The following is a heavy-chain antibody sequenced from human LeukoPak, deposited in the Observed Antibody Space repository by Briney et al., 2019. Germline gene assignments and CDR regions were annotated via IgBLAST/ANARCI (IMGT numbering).Heavy chain of an antibody. Sequence: ASVTVSCKASGYTFTTYGISWVRQAPGQGLEWMGWISTYSGNTNYAQNLQGRVTMTTDTSTSTAYMELRSLRFDDTAVYYCARDAIQGRLTSDYWGQGTLVTVSS. CDR3: ARDAIQGRLTSDY. D-gene: IGHD1-1*01. J-gene: IGHJ4*02. V-gene: IGHV1-18*01. CDR2: ISTYSGNT. CDR1: GYTFTTYG.